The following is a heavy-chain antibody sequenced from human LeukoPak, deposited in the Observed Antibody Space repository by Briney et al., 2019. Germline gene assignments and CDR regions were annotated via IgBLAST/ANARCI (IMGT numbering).Heavy chain of an antibody. D-gene: IGHD2-8*01. V-gene: IGHV1-2*06. CDR1: GYTFTGYY. CDR2: INPNSGGT. J-gene: IGHJ4*02. Sequence: GASVKVSCKXSGYTFTGYYMHWVRQAPGQGLEGMGRINPNSGGTNYSQKFQGRVTMTRDTSISTAYMELSRLRSDDTAVYYCARDPGYCTNGVCYTDRYYFDYWGQGTLVTVSS. CDR3: ARDPGYCTNGVCYTDRYYFDY.